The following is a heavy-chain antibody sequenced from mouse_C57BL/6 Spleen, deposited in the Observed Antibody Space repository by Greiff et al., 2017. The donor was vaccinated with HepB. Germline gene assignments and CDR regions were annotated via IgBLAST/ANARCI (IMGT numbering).Heavy chain of an antibody. CDR1: FSTFPLSF. Sequence: QVPLPPPFSSLLPPFSPVHLSFPSSFSTFPLSFLPLVKQRPGRGLEWIGRIDPNSGGTKYNEKFKSKATLTVDKPSSTAYMQLSSLTSEDSAVYYCARSYYGSPFAYWGQGTLVTVSA. D-gene: IGHD1-1*01. CDR2: IDPNSGGT. J-gene: IGHJ3*01. V-gene: IGHV1-72*01. CDR3: ARSYYGSPFAY.